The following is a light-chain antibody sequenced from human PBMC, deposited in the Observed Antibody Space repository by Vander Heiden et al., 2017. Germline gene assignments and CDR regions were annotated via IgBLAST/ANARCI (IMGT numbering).Light chain of an antibody. V-gene: IGLV1-40*01. CDR1: SPDIVTTYD. CDR2: DDN. Sequence: PPPCTGRSPDIVTTYDVLWYQPLPGTPPNVIITDDNDRPSGVPERFSGSKSGTSAYLAITGLQAEDEADYYCQSHDSSLSSFVFGTGTKVTVL. J-gene: IGLJ1*01. CDR3: QSHDSSLSSFV.